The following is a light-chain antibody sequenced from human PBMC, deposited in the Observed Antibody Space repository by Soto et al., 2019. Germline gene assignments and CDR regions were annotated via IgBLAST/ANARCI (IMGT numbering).Light chain of an antibody. CDR1: SRDVGAYNW. CDR2: EVD. V-gene: IGLV2-8*01. Sequence: QSALTQPPSASGSLGQSVTISCTGTSRDVGAYNWVSWYQHHPGKVPKLLIYEVDKRPSGVPDRFSGSKSGNTASLTVSGLQAEDEADYYFTSYAPGKTFPFGGGTKLTVL. CDR3: TSYAPGKTFP. J-gene: IGLJ2*01.